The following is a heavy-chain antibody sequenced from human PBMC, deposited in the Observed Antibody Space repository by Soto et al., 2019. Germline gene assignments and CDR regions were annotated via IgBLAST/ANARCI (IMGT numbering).Heavy chain of an antibody. CDR3: AREVWYSSSSVSAFDS. CDR2: MNPNSGNT. J-gene: IGHJ3*02. D-gene: IGHD6-6*01. Sequence: ASVKVSCKASGYTFTSYDINWVRQATGQGLEWMGWMNPNSGNTGYAQKFQGRDTMTRNTSISTAYMELSSLRSEDTAVYYCAREVWYSSSSVSAFDSWGQGTMVTVSS. V-gene: IGHV1-8*01. CDR1: GYTFTSYD.